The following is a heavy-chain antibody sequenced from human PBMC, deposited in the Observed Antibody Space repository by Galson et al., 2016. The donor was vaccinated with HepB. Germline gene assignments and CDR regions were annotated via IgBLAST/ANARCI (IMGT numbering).Heavy chain of an antibody. CDR2: IYYSGST. J-gene: IGHJ6*02. V-gene: IGHV4-59*01. CDR3: ARARPVGYSSGYGMYV. D-gene: IGHD3-10*01. CDR1: GFTFSTYA. Sequence: LRLSCAASGFTFSTYALTWVRQAPGKGLEWVGYIYYSGSTNYNPSLKSRVTMSVDTSKKQFSLRLTSVTASDTAVYYCARARPVGYSSGYGMYVWGQGTPVTVSS.